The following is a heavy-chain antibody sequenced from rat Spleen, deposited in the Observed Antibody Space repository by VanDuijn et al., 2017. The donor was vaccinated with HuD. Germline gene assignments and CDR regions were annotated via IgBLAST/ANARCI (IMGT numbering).Heavy chain of an antibody. CDR3: GRRDYGGYGDH. J-gene: IGHJ2*01. V-gene: IGHV5-29*01. CDR1: GFTFSTAW. D-gene: IGHD1-11*01. Sequence: EVQVLESGGGLVQPGNSLKLSCATSGFTFSTAWMYWYRQFPEKRLEWVATINYEGVKTYYRDSVKGRFTISRDNAKSTLFLQMDSLRSEDTATYYCGRRDYGGYGDHWGQGVMVTVSS. CDR2: INYEGVKT.